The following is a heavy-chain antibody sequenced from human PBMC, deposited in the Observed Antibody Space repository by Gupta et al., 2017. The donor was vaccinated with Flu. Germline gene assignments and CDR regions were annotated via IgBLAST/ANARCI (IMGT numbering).Heavy chain of an antibody. V-gene: IGHV1-2*02. CDR3: ARRGSYFDY. Sequence: WVRQAPGQGLEWMGWINPNNGGTYYAQKFQGRVTMTGDTSITTLYMELSNLRSDDTAIYYCARRGSYFDYWGQGTLVTVSS. J-gene: IGHJ4*02. CDR2: INPNNGGT.